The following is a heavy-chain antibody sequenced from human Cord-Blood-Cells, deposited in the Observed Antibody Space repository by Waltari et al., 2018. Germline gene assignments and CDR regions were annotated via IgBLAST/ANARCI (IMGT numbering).Heavy chain of an antibody. Sequence: QLQLQESCPGLVKHSATLSPTCTVSGGFISCSSYHWRRIRQPPGKGLGWMGSIYFRGRTSYNPSLKSRVSISVDTSKNQFSLKLSSVTAADTAVYYCARGRGTTDYWGQGTLVTVSS. V-gene: IGHV4-39*01. CDR2: IYFRGRT. CDR1: GGFISCSSYH. D-gene: IGHD4-17*01. J-gene: IGHJ4*02. CDR3: ARGRGTTDY.